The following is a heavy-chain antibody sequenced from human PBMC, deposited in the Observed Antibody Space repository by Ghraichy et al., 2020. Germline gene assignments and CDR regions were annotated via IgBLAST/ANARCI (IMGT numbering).Heavy chain of an antibody. J-gene: IGHJ6*03. CDR3: ARHSGTVLYYYYYMDV. Sequence: SETLSLTCTVSGGSISSYYWSWIRQPPGKGLEWIGYIYYSGSTNYNPSLKSRVTISVDTSKNQFSLKLSSVTAADTAVYYCARHSGTVLYYYYYMDVWGKGTTVTVSS. CDR2: IYYSGST. CDR1: GGSISSYY. V-gene: IGHV4-59*01. D-gene: IGHD6-13*01.